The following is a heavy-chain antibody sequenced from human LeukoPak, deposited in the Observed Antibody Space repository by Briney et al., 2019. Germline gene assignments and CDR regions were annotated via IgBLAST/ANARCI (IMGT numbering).Heavy chain of an antibody. CDR2: FHPGDSNA. Sequence: GESLKISVKPSGYRFISYVIAWLRQMPGKGLEGMGIFHPGDSNARYSPSFQGQVTVSVDHSITTAYLQWGSLKASDTAMYHCARQQCSGGSSESECLGMGVWGQGTTVTVSS. D-gene: IGHD2-15*01. J-gene: IGHJ6*02. CDR3: ARQQCSGGSSESECLGMGV. CDR1: GYRFISYV. V-gene: IGHV5-51*01.